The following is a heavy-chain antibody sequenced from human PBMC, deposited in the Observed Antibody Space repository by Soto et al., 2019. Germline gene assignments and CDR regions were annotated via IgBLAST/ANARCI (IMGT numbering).Heavy chain of an antibody. J-gene: IGHJ3*02. D-gene: IGHD3-10*01. Sequence: QAQLVESGGGVVQPGRSLRLTCAASGFTFSSYAMHWVRQAPGKGLEWVAVISYDGSNKYYADSVRGRFTISRDNSKNTLYLQMNSLRAEDTAVYYCALLLWFGGWTSGDAFDIWGQGTMVTVSS. CDR2: ISYDGSNK. V-gene: IGHV3-30-3*01. CDR3: ALLLWFGGWTSGDAFDI. CDR1: GFTFSSYA.